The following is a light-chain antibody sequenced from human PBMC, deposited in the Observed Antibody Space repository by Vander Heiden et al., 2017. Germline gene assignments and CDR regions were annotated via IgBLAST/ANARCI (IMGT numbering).Light chain of an antibody. CDR1: QSVSSNY. Sequence: EIVLTQSPGTLSLSPGERATLSCRASQSVSSNYLAWYQQKPGQAPRLLIYGASNRATGIPDRFSGSGSGTDFTLTISRLEPEDFAVYHCQQYGNSPWTFGQGTKVEIK. J-gene: IGKJ1*01. CDR2: GAS. CDR3: QQYGNSPWT. V-gene: IGKV3-20*01.